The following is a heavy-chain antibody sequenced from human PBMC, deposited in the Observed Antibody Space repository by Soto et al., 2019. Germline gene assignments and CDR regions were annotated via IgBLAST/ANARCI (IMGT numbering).Heavy chain of an antibody. D-gene: IGHD3-3*01. CDR3: ARLGGYYQALDH. Sequence: SETLSLTCTVSGGSISSYYWSWIRQPPGKGLEWVGYVYYTGTTMYSPSIKSRLTISVDRSKNQVSLNLTSVTSADTAVYYCARLGGYYQALDHWSQGTLVTVSS. J-gene: IGHJ4*02. CDR1: GGSISSYY. V-gene: IGHV4-59*08. CDR2: VYYTGTT.